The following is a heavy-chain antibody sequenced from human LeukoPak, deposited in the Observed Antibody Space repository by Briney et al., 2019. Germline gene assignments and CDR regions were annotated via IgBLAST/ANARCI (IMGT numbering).Heavy chain of an antibody. CDR3: ARHRDGYHAIDY. D-gene: IGHD5-24*01. Sequence: GESLKISCKGSGYSFTSYWICWGRQMPGKVLEWRGIIYPGDSDTRYSPSFQGQVTISADKSSSTAYLQVSSLKYSATAMYYCARHRDGYHAIDYWGQGTLVTVSS. V-gene: IGHV5-51*01. CDR2: IYPGDSDT. CDR1: GYSFTSYW. J-gene: IGHJ4*02.